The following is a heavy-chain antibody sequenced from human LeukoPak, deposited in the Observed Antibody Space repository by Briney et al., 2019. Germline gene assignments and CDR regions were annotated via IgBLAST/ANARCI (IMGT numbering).Heavy chain of an antibody. D-gene: IGHD1-26*01. CDR1: GFTFSSYG. CDR3: AKDLSGSYYGGFDY. Sequence: PGGSLRLSCAASGFTFSSYGMHWVRQAPGKGLEWVAFIRYDGSNKYYADSVKGRFTISGDNSKNTLYLQMNSLRAEDTAVYYCAKDLSGSYYGGFDYWGQGTLVTVSS. V-gene: IGHV3-30*02. CDR2: IRYDGSNK. J-gene: IGHJ4*02.